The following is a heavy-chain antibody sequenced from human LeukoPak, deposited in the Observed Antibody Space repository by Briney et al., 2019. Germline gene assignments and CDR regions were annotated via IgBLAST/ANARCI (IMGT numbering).Heavy chain of an antibody. J-gene: IGHJ6*02. V-gene: IGHV4-39*07. CDR3: ARVGVAAAGHYYYYGMDV. Sequence: PSETLSLTCTVSGGSISSSSYYWGWIRQPPGKGLEWIGSIYYSGSTYYNPSLKSRVTISVDTSKNQFSLKLSSVTAADTAVYYCARVGVAAAGHYYYYGMDVWGQGTTVTVSS. CDR1: GGSISSSSYY. D-gene: IGHD6-13*01. CDR2: IYYSGST.